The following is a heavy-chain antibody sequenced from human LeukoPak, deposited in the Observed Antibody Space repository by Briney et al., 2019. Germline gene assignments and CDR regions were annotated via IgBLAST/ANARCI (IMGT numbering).Heavy chain of an antibody. Sequence: TLSLTCTVSGGSISSYYWSWIRQPPGKALEWLARIDWDDDEYYSTSLKTRLTISKDTSKNQVVLTMTNMDPVDTATYYCARQEYSSTDYWGQGTLVTVSS. CDR2: IDWDDDE. CDR3: ARQEYSSTDY. D-gene: IGHD6-6*01. CDR1: GGSISSYY. V-gene: IGHV2-70*11. J-gene: IGHJ4*02.